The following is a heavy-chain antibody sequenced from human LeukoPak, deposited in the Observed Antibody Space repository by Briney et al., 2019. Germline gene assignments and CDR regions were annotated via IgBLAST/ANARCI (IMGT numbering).Heavy chain of an antibody. CDR1: GGTFSSYA. Sequence: GASVKVSCKASGGTFSSYAISWVRQAPGQGLEWMGRIIPIFGTANYAQKFQGRVTMTTDTSTSTAYMELRSLRSDDTAVYYCARDRGALDYWGQGTLVTVSS. CDR2: IIPIFGTA. J-gene: IGHJ4*02. CDR3: ARDRGALDY. D-gene: IGHD3-10*01. V-gene: IGHV1-69*05.